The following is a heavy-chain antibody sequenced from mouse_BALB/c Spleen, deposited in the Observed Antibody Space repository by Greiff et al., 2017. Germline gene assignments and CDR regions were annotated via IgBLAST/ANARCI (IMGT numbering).Heavy chain of an antibody. D-gene: IGHD2-1*01. Sequence: EVKLVESGGGLVQPGGSMKLSCVASGFTFSNYWMNWVRQSPEKGLEWVAEIRLKSNNYATHYAESVKGRFTISRDDSKSSVYLQMNNLRAEDTGIYYCTRDGNYVNYFDYWGQGTTLTVSS. V-gene: IGHV6-6*02. CDR2: IRLKSNNYAT. CDR3: TRDGNYVNYFDY. CDR1: GFTFSNYW. J-gene: IGHJ2*01.